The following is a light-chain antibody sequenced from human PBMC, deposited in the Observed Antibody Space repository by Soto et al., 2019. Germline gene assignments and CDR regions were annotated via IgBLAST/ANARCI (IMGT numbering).Light chain of an antibody. CDR3: MQALQTPA. CDR2: LAS. CDR1: QSLQHSNGYNY. Sequence: DIVMTQSPLSLPVTPGEPASISCRSSQSLQHSNGYNYLDWYVQKPGQSPQILIYLASNRAPGVPERFSGSGSGTDFTLKISRVEAEDVGTYYCMQALQTPAFGQGTKVEIK. V-gene: IGKV2-28*01. J-gene: IGKJ1*01.